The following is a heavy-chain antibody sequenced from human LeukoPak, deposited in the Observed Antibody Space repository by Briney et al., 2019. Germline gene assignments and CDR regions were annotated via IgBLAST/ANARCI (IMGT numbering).Heavy chain of an antibody. CDR1: GYTFTNFG. CDR2: ISVYDSKT. D-gene: IGHD4-17*01. V-gene: IGHV1-18*01. Sequence: ASVKVSCKASGYTFTNFGISWVRQAPGQGLEWMGWISVYDSKTRYAQKVQGRVTMTTDTSTNTAYMELRSLRSEDTAVYYCAAGPYGDQFFPFDYWGQGTLVTVSS. CDR3: AAGPYGDQFFPFDY. J-gene: IGHJ4*02.